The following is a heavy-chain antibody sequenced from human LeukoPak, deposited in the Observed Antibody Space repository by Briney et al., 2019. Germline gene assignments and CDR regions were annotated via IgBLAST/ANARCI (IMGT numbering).Heavy chain of an antibody. V-gene: IGHV3-33*06. Sequence: PGRSLRLSCAASGFTFSSHGMHWVRQSPGKGLEWVAVIWYDGSNKYYADSVKGRFTISRDNSKNTLYLQMNSLRAEDTAIYYCAKDSSAYSGSYYDYWGQGTLVTVSS. CDR3: AKDSSAYSGSYYDY. J-gene: IGHJ4*02. CDR2: IWYDGSNK. CDR1: GFTFSSHG. D-gene: IGHD1-26*01.